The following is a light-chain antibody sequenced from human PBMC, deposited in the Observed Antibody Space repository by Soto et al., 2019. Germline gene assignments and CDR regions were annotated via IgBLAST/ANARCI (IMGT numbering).Light chain of an antibody. J-gene: IGLJ1*01. CDR2: KES. Sequence: SYELTQPPSVSVSPGQTARITCSGDALPKQYAYWYHQKPDQDTVLVIYKESKRSSGIPERFYGCRSGTTVTLIMRGVRGADEDDYYCQSEDRSGNYRVFGTGKQVTVL. V-gene: IGLV3-25*02. CDR1: ALPKQY. CDR3: QSEDRSGNYRV.